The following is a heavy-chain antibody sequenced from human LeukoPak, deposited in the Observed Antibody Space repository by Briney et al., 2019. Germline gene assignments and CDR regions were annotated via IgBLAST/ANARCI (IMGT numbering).Heavy chain of an antibody. J-gene: IGHJ6*03. CDR2: ISSSSSTI. CDR3: VTATGTLYYYMDV. Sequence: GGSLRLSCAASGFTLSRYRMNWVRQAPGKGLEWVSYISSSSSTIYYTDSVKGRFTISRDNSKNTLYLQMNSLRAEDTAVYYCVTATGTLYYYMDVWGKGTTVTVSS. D-gene: IGHD1-1*01. V-gene: IGHV3-48*01. CDR1: GFTLSRYR.